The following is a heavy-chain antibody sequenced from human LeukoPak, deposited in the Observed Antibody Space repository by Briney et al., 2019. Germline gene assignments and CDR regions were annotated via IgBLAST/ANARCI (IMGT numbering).Heavy chain of an antibody. J-gene: IGHJ4*02. CDR2: INPNSGGT. CDR3: ARDYGGNSLLY. Sequence: VASLKLSCTASGYTFTGYYMHWVRQAPGQGLEWMGWINPNSGGTNYAQKFQGRVTMTRDTSISTAYMELSRLRSDDTAVYDCARDYGGNSLLYWGQGTLVTVSS. CDR1: GYTFTGYY. D-gene: IGHD4-23*01. V-gene: IGHV1-2*02.